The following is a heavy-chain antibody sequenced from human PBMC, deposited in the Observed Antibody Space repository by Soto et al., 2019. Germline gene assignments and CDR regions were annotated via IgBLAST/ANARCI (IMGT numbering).Heavy chain of an antibody. CDR3: ARSSQGAINTNYGMDV. V-gene: IGHV3-30-3*01. D-gene: IGHD3-16*01. Sequence: QVQVVESGGGVVQPGRSLRLSCAASEFTFSSYAMHWVRQTPGKGLECVAVISYDGSNKHYADSVKGRFTISRDNSKNPLYLQMNSLRAEDTAVYYCARSSQGAINTNYGMDVWGQGTTVTVSS. CDR2: ISYDGSNK. J-gene: IGHJ6*02. CDR1: EFTFSSYA.